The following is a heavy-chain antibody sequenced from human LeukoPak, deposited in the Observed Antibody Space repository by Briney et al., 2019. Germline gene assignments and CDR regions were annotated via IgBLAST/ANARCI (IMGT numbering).Heavy chain of an antibody. J-gene: IGHJ4*02. CDR1: GFTFSSYA. D-gene: IGHD3-22*01. Sequence: GWSLRLYCEASGFTFSSYAMRWTRQSPGKGLEWLSAISGSGGSTYYADSVKGRFTISRDNSKNTLYLQMNSLRAEDTAVYYCAKVYDSSGYDSFFDYWGQGTLVSVSS. CDR3: AKVYDSSGYDSFFDY. V-gene: IGHV3-23*01. CDR2: ISGSGGST.